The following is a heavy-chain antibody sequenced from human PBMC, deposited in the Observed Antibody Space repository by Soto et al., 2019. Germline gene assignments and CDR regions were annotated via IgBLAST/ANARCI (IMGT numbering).Heavy chain of an antibody. J-gene: IGHJ4*02. V-gene: IGHV4-34*01. CDR3: ARLSGSRGPFDY. CDR1: GGSFSGYY. D-gene: IGHD6-13*01. CDR2: IKHRGST. Sequence: QVQLQQWGAGLLKPSETLSLTCAVYGGSFSGYYWSWIRQPPGKGLEWIGEIKHRGSTNYNPSLKSRVTISVDTSKHQFDLKLSSVTAADTAVYYCARLSGSRGPFDYWGQGTLVTVSS.